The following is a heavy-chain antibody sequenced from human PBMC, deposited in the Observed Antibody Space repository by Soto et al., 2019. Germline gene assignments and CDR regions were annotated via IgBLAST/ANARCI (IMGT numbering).Heavy chain of an antibody. D-gene: IGHD3-10*01. CDR2: IYYCGSS. Sequence: SDTLSLTCALCRDSIGSSGYFWGWIRQLPWEGLEWIGSIYYCGSSYYKPSLKSRVTLSVATSKNQFSLTLSSVTANDTAVYYCARHGSGSYYKNWFDPWSQGTLVTV. CDR1: RDSIGSSGYF. J-gene: IGHJ5*02. V-gene: IGHV4-39*01. CDR3: ARHGSGSYYKNWFDP.